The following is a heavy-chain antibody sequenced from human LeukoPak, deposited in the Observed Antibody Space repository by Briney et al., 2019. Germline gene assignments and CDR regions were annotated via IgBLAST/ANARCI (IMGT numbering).Heavy chain of an antibody. J-gene: IGHJ4*02. CDR3: ARGYLYSSGWYFDY. Sequence: PSETLSLTCAVYGGSFSGYYWSWIRQPPGKGLEWIGEINHSGSPNYNPSLKSRVTISVDTSKNQFSLKLSSVTAADTAVYYCARGYLYSSGWYFDYWGQGTLVTVSS. CDR1: GGSFSGYY. D-gene: IGHD6-19*01. CDR2: INHSGSP. V-gene: IGHV4-34*01.